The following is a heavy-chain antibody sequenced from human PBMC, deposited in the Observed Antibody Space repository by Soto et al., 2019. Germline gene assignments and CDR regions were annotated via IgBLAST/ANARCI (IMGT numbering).Heavy chain of an antibody. CDR3: ARLKRSGLPGRKYYFDF. D-gene: IGHD6-25*01. V-gene: IGHV4-59*01. Sequence: SETLSLTCTVSDGSTSTYYWSWIRQPPGKGLEWIGYIYFDGTSKYNPSLNNRVTMSVDTPKNQFSLRLNSVTAADTATYYCARLKRSGLPGRKYYFDFWGRGTLVTAPQ. CDR2: IYFDGTS. CDR1: DGSTSTYY. J-gene: IGHJ4*01.